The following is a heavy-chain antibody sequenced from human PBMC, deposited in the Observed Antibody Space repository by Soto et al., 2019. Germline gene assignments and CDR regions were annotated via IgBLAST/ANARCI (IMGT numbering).Heavy chain of an antibody. D-gene: IGHD3-22*01. CDR1: GYTFTTYG. J-gene: IGHJ6*02. CDR3: ARVIGYYYAMDV. Sequence: ASVKVSCKASGYTFTTYGLSWVRQAPGQGLEWMGWISTYYTQSLQGRVTMTTDTSTSTAYMELTSLRSDDTAVYYCARVIGYYYAMDVWGQGTTVTVSS. CDR2: IST. V-gene: IGHV1-18*01.